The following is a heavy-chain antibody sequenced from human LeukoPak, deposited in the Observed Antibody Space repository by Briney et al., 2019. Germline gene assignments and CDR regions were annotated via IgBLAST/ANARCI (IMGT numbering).Heavy chain of an antibody. CDR2: TSGSGSST. CDR1: GFTFITYA. V-gene: IGHV3-23*01. CDR3: AESYDSSGYYYAPDAFDI. D-gene: IGHD3-22*01. Sequence: GGSLRLSCAASGFTFITYAMTWVRQAPGKGLEWVAGTSGSGSSTHYADSMKGRFTISRDNSKNTLYLQMNSLRAEDTAVYYCAESYDSSGYYYAPDAFDIWGQGTMVTVSS. J-gene: IGHJ3*02.